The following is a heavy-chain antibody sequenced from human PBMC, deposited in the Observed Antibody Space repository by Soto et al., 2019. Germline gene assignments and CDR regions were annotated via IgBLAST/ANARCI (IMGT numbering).Heavy chain of an antibody. CDR3: TKEWGRPLDY. CDR1: GFTFSNYW. CDR2: IKQDGSEK. V-gene: IGHV3-7*03. J-gene: IGHJ4*02. Sequence: GGSLRLSCAASGFTFSNYWMSWVRQAPGKGLEWVANIKQDGSEKYYVDSVKGRFTISRDNAKNTLYLQMNSLRAEDTAVYYCTKEWGRPLDYWGQGALVTVSS. D-gene: IGHD7-27*01.